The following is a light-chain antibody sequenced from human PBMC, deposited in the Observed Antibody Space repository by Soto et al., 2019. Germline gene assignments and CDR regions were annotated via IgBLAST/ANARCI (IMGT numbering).Light chain of an antibody. CDR2: EDS. V-gene: IGLV2-8*01. CDR3: SSYAGRNTYV. CDR1: SSDVGGYNY. Sequence: QSALTQPPSASGSPGQSVTISCTGTSSDVGGYNYVSWYQLHPGKAPKLMIYEDSKRPSGVPDRFSASKSGNTASLTVSGLQAEDEADYHCSSYAGRNTYVFGPGTKLTVL. J-gene: IGLJ1*01.